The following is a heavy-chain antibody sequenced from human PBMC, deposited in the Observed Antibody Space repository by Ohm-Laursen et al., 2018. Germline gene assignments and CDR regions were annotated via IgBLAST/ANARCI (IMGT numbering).Heavy chain of an antibody. Sequence: SLRLSCAASGFTFSTYWMNWVRQAPGTGLGWVANIKQDGSEKYYVDSVKGRFTISRDNAKNSLYLQMNSLRAEDTAVYYCASSRPKGGYSYGRDDYWGQGTLVTVSS. CDR3: ASSRPKGGYSYGRDDY. CDR2: IKQDGSEK. V-gene: IGHV3-7*01. CDR1: GFTFSTYW. D-gene: IGHD5-18*01. J-gene: IGHJ4*02.